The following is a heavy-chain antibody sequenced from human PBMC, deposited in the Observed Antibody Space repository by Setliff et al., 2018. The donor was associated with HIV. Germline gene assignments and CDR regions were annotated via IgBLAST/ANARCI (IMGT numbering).Heavy chain of an antibody. Sequence: TSETLSLTCAVSGYSISSGYYWGWIRQPPGKGLEWIGSIYHSGSTYNNPSLKSRVTISVDTSKNQFSLKLTSVTAADTAVYYCARTLRAAAAYFQEWGQGTLVTVSS. CDR1: GYSISSGYY. CDR3: ARTLRAAAAYFQE. J-gene: IGHJ1*01. CDR2: IYHSGST. V-gene: IGHV4-38-2*01. D-gene: IGHD3-16*01.